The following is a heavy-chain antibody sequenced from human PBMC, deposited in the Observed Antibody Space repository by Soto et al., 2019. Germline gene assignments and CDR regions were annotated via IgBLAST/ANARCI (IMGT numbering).Heavy chain of an antibody. J-gene: IGHJ4*02. CDR3: AITRPFGYSSGWYYFDY. Sequence: SETLSLTCTVSGGSISSSSYYWGWIRQPPGKGLEWIGSIYYSGSTYYNPSLKSRVTISGDTSTNQFSLKLSSVTAADTAVYYCAITRPFGYSSGWYYFDYWGQGTLVTVSS. CDR2: IYYSGST. V-gene: IGHV4-39*01. D-gene: IGHD6-19*01. CDR1: GGSISSSSYY.